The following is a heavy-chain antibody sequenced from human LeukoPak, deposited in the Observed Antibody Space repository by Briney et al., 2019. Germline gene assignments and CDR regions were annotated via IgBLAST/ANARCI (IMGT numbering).Heavy chain of an antibody. CDR1: GGSISSYY. D-gene: IGHD2-15*01. CDR2: IYYSGST. CDR3: ARHPTYCSGGSCYSPFDY. V-gene: IGHV4-59*08. J-gene: IGHJ4*02. Sequence: PSETLSLTCTVSGGSISSYYWSWIRQPPGKGLEWIGYIYYSGSTNYNPSLKSRVTISVDTSKNQFSLKLSSVTAADTAVYYCARHPTYCSGGSCYSPFDYWGQGTLVTVSS.